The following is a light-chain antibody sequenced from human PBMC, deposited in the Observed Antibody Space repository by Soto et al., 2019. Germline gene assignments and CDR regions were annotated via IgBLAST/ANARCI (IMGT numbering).Light chain of an antibody. J-gene: IGKJ4*01. CDR1: QSVSTW. CDR3: HQFHDCPVT. CDR2: KAS. Sequence: DVQLTQSPSTLSASVGDRVTITCRASQSVSTWLAWYQQKPGKAPKLLIHKASTLENGVLSRFSGSGSGTVFTLTISSLQPDDSANYYCHQFHDCPVTFGGGTKVQI. V-gene: IGKV1-5*03.